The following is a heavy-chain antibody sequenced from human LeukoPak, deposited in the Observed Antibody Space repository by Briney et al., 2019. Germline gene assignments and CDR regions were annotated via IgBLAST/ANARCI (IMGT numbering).Heavy chain of an antibody. CDR1: GFTFDDYA. CDR2: ISWNSGSI. D-gene: IGHD6-19*01. CDR3: AKDPTFRSGWAYYFDY. Sequence: GGSLRLSCAASGFTFDDYAMHWVRQAPGKGLEWVSGISWNSGSIGYADSVKGRFTISRDNAKNSLYLQVNSLRAEDTALYYCAKDPTFRSGWAYYFDYWGQGTLVTVSS. J-gene: IGHJ4*02. V-gene: IGHV3-9*01.